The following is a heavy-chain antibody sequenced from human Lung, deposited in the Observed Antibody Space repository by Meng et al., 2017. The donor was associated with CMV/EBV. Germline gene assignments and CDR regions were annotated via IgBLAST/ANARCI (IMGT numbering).Heavy chain of an antibody. Sequence: QVQLWQSVAEVKKPGSSVKVACKTSGGSSSTYTFSWVRQAPGQGLEWMGGLIPVLNKAKSAPRFQDRVTFTADETTTTAYMELSSLTFEDTAVYFCARGRGNQPLFDFWGQGTLVTVSS. V-gene: IGHV1-69*10. CDR2: LIPVLNKA. CDR1: GGSSSTYT. J-gene: IGHJ4*02. CDR3: ARGRGNQPLFDF. D-gene: IGHD2/OR15-2a*01.